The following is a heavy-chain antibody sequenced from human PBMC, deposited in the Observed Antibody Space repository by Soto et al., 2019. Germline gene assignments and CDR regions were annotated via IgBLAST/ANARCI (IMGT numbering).Heavy chain of an antibody. V-gene: IGHV3-20*01. CDR2: INWNGGST. CDR3: AREGLIVGVTKAFDI. Sequence: GGSLRLSCAASGFTFDDYGMSWVRQAPGKGLEWVSGINWNGGSTGYADSVKGRFTISRDNAKNSLYLQMNSLRAEDTALYHCAREGLIVGVTKAFDIWGQGTMVTVSS. J-gene: IGHJ3*02. CDR1: GFTFDDYG. D-gene: IGHD1-26*01.